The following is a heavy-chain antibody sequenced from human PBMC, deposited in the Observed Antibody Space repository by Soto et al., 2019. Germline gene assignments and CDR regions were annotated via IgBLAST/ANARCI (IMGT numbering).Heavy chain of an antibody. CDR2: ISENGGIT. CDR1: GFTFSTYW. V-gene: IGHV3-74*01. J-gene: IGHJ4*02. CDR3: VLVALGGGPGRGDF. D-gene: IGHD2-15*01. Sequence: PGGSLRLSCAASGFTFSTYWMQWVRQVPGEGLVWVSSISENGGITTYADSVKGRFTISRDNAKNTLYLQMNGLRAEDTAIYYCVLVALGGGPGRGDFWGPGSLVTVFS.